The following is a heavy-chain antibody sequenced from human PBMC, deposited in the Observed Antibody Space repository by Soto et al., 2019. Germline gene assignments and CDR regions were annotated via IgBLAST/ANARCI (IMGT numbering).Heavy chain of an antibody. CDR1: GFTFSSYE. J-gene: IGHJ4*02. CDR3: ARDSRYYDSSDYFDH. Sequence: GGSLRLSCAASGFTFSSYEMNWVRQAPGKGLDWISYISSSGSTIYYADSVRGRFTISRDNAKNSLYLQMNSLRAEDTAVYYCARDSRYYDSSDYFDHWGQGALVTVSS. V-gene: IGHV3-48*03. D-gene: IGHD3-22*01. CDR2: ISSSGSTI.